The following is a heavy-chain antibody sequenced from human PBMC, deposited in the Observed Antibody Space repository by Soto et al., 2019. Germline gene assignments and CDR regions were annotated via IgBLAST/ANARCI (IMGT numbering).Heavy chain of an antibody. CDR2: TISTFGTG. CDR1: GVTFCSNP. D-gene: IGHD1-26*01. Sequence: SMKGSCKASGVTFCSNPLSCMRQSPGQGLEWLGGTISTFGTGSYAQRFQGRLTITADKSTNTAYMELSGLRPEDTAVYYCARRQTSGFNRYFDSRGQGTLVTV. V-gene: IGHV1-69*06. CDR3: ARRQTSGFNRYFDS. J-gene: IGHJ4*02.